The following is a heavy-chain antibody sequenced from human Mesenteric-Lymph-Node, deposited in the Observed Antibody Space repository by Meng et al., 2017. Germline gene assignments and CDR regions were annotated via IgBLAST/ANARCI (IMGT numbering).Heavy chain of an antibody. Sequence: QVRLCQSGAESKRVGSSGQVSCQASGCTFSSYAISWVRQAPGQGLEWMGGIIPIFGTANYAQKFQGRVTITADKSTSTAYMELSSLRSEDTAVYYCARWEDSYYYDSSGYYPPVSWGQGTLVTVSS. CDR1: GCTFSSYA. CDR2: IIPIFGTA. V-gene: IGHV1-69*06. D-gene: IGHD3-22*01. J-gene: IGHJ4*02. CDR3: ARWEDSYYYDSSGYYPPVS.